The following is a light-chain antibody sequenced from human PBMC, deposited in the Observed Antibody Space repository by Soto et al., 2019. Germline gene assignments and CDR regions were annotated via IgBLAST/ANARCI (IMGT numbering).Light chain of an antibody. V-gene: IGKV3-15*01. CDR1: QTISNN. J-gene: IGKJ5*01. CDR2: GAS. Sequence: ETVMTQSPVTLSVSPGERATLYCRASQTISNNLAWYQQKPGQSPRLLVYGASTRATGFPARFSGSGSGTEFTLTISSLQSEDFAVYYCQQYDNWPPITFGQGTRLEIK. CDR3: QQYDNWPPIT.